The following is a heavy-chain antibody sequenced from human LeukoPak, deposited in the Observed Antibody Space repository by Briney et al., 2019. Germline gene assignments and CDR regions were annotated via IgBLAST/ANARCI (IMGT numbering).Heavy chain of an antibody. Sequence: SETLSLTCAVYGGSFSGYYWSWIRQPPGKGLEWIGEINHSGSTNYNPSLKSRVIISVDTSKNQFSLKLSSVTAADTAVYYCAIVDIVATAIDYWGQGTLVTVSS. J-gene: IGHJ4*02. CDR2: INHSGST. D-gene: IGHD5-12*01. CDR3: AIVDIVATAIDY. CDR1: GGSFSGYY. V-gene: IGHV4-34*01.